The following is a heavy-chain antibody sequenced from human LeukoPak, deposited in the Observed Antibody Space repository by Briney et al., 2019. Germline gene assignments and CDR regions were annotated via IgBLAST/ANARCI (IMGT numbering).Heavy chain of an antibody. Sequence: GGSLRLSCTASGFTFGDYAMSWVRQAPGKGLEWVGFIRSKAYGGTTAYAASVKGRFTISRDDSKSIAYLQMNSLKTEDTAVYYCTRDQLGSSWYGRRFDYWGQGTLVTVSS. CDR1: GFTFGDYA. V-gene: IGHV3-49*04. CDR3: TRDQLGSSWYGRRFDY. J-gene: IGHJ4*02. CDR2: IRSKAYGGTT. D-gene: IGHD6-13*01.